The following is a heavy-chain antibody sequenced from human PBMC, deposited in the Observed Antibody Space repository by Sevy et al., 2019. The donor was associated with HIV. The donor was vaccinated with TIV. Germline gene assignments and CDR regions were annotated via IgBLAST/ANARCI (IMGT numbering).Heavy chain of an antibody. D-gene: IGHD3-16*01. J-gene: IGHJ6*02. V-gene: IGHV3-33*01. CDR3: ARDKLQTTGSLGDYYYGLDV. CDR1: GFTFSNYG. Sequence: GGSLRLSCAGSGFTFSNYGMHWVRQAQGKGLEWVAIIWYDGSNKYYTESVKGRFTISRDNSKNMLYLQMNGLRAEDTAVYYCARDKLQTTGSLGDYYYGLDVWGQGTRVTVSS. CDR2: IWYDGSNK.